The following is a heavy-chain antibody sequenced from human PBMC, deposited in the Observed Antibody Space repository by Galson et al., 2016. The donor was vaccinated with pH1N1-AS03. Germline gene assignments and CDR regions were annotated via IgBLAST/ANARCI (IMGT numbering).Heavy chain of an antibody. CDR1: GGSFSGYY. J-gene: IGHJ6*02. D-gene: IGHD3-10*01. CDR2: SNHRGST. Sequence: ETLSLTCAVYGGSFSGYYWTWIRQPLGKGLQWIGESNHRGSTRGITTYNPSLKSRVTISVDTSKNQFSLRLNSVTAADTAVYFCARGNDYGSGTFYRSFGMDVWGQGTTVAVSS. V-gene: IGHV4-34*01. CDR3: ARGNDYGSGTFYRSFGMDV.